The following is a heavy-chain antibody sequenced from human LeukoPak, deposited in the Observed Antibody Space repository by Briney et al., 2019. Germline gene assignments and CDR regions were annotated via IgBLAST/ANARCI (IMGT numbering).Heavy chain of an antibody. J-gene: IGHJ4*02. CDR3: ATGTGTTVTQFDY. Sequence: GGSLRLSCAASGVTLSTYAMSWARQAPGKGLEWVSGISSSGSGDNTYYADSVKGRFTISRDNSKNTLYLQMNSLRAEDTAVYYCATGTGTTVTQFDYWGQGTLVTVSS. CDR2: ISSSGSGDNT. V-gene: IGHV3-23*01. CDR1: GVTLSTYA. D-gene: IGHD1-7*01.